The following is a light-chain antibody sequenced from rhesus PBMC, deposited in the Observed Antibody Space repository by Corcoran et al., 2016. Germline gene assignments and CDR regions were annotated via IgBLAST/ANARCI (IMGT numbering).Light chain of an antibody. CDR3: QQGYSTPLT. J-gene: IGKJ4*01. Sequence: DIQMSQSPSSLSASVGDKVTITCRASQDITTALAWYQQKPGKALKLLVYAASNLETGVPSRFRGTGSGTDFSLTISNLQPDDFATYYCQQGYSTPLTFGGGTKVDLK. CDR1: QDITTA. CDR2: AAS. V-gene: IGKV1-33*02.